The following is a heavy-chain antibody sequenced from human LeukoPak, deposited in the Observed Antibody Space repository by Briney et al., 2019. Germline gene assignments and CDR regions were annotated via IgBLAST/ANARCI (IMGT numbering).Heavy chain of an antibody. CDR1: GGPFSGYY. J-gene: IGHJ3*02. V-gene: IGHV4-34*01. Sequence: SETLSLTCAVYGGPFSGYYWSWIRQPPGKGLEWIGEINHSGSTNYNPSLKSRVTISIGTSKNQFSLKLSSVTAADTAVYYCARERNGAFDIWGQGTMVTVSS. CDR3: ARERNGAFDI. CDR2: INHSGST. D-gene: IGHD5-24*01.